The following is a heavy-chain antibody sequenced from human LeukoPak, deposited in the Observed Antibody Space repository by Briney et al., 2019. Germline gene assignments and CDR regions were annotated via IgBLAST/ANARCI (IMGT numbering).Heavy chain of an antibody. D-gene: IGHD3-9*01. Sequence: GGSLRLSCAASGFTFSSYSMNWVRQAPGKGLEWVSSISSSTSYIHYADSVKGRFTISRDNAKNSLYLQMNSQRAEDTAVYYCAKGQYYDILTGYYGKWGQGTLVTVSS. V-gene: IGHV3-21*01. CDR1: GFTFSSYS. CDR3: AKGQYYDILTGYYGK. J-gene: IGHJ4*02. CDR2: ISSSTSYI.